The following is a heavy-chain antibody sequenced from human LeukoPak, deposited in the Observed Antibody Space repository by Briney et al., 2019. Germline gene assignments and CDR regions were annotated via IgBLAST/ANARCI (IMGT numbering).Heavy chain of an antibody. D-gene: IGHD3-22*01. Sequence: HPGGSLRLSCAASGFTFSSNAMTWVRRAPGKGLECVSAITGGGDTTYYADSVKGRFTISRDNSKNTLYLQMNSLRAEDTALYYCAKAFGSSGYYQLPIDFWGQGTLVTVSS. CDR2: ITGGGDTT. CDR3: AKAFGSSGYYQLPIDF. V-gene: IGHV3-23*01. CDR1: GFTFSSNA. J-gene: IGHJ4*02.